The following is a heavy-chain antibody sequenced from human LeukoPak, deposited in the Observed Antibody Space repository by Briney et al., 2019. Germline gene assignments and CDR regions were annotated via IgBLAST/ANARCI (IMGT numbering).Heavy chain of an antibody. CDR3: ASVGGYDPLFDY. CDR1: GFTFRSNV. Sequence: GGSLRLSCATSGFTFRSNVIHWVRQAPGKGLEWVAVISHDGSNKYYADSVKGRFTISRDNSKDTLYLQMNSLRVEDTAVYYCASVGGYDPLFDYWGQGTLVTVSS. D-gene: IGHD5-12*01. V-gene: IGHV3-30-3*01. J-gene: IGHJ4*02. CDR2: ISHDGSNK.